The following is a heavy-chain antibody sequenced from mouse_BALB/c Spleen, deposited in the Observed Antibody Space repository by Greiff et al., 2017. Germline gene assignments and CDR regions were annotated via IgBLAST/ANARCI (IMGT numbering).Heavy chain of an antibody. CDR2: IYPGNVNT. V-gene: IGHV1S56*01. CDR1: GYTFTSYY. CDR3: ARRGAATYFDV. Sequence: LQESGPELVKPGASVRISCKASGYTFTSYYIHWVKQRPGQGLEWIGWIYPGNVNTKYNEKFKGKATLTADKSSSTAYMQLSSLTSEDSAVYFCARRGAATYFDVWGAGTTVTVSS. D-gene: IGHD1-2*01. J-gene: IGHJ1*01.